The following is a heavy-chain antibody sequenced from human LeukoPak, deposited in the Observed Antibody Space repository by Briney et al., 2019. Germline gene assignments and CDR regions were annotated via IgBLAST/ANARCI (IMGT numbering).Heavy chain of an antibody. CDR3: ARADFWSGFENYYYYYMDV. D-gene: IGHD3-3*01. Sequence: ASETLSLTCAVYGGSFSGYYWSWIRQPPGKGLEWIGEINHSGSTNYNPSLKSRVTISVDTSKNQFSLKLSSVTAAETAVYYCARADFWSGFENYYYYYMDVWGKGTTVTVYS. CDR1: GGSFSGYY. CDR2: INHSGST. V-gene: IGHV4-34*01. J-gene: IGHJ6*03.